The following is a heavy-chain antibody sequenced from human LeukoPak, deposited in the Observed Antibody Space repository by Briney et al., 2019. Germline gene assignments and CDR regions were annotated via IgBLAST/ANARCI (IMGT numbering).Heavy chain of an antibody. V-gene: IGHV3-11*04. D-gene: IGHD2-2*02. Sequence: GGSLRLSCAASGFTFSDYYMSWIRQAPGKGLEWVSYISSSGSTIYYADSVKGRFTISRDNAKNSLYLQMNSLRVEDTAVYYCARSTAVPHFQDWGQGTLVTVSS. CDR2: ISSSGSTI. CDR3: ARSTAVPHFQD. CDR1: GFTFSDYY. J-gene: IGHJ1*01.